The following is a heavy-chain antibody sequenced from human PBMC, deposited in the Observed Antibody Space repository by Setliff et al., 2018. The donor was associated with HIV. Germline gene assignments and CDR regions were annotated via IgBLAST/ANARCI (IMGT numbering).Heavy chain of an antibody. CDR3: ARDRHAGEIDY. D-gene: IGHD3-10*01. Sequence: SETLSLTCTVSGGSINSGDYYWSWIRHHPGKGLEWIGYIYYTGSTYFNPSLKSRVTLSIDTSKNQFSLKLSSVTAADTAVYYCARDRHAGEIDYWGQGTLVTVSA. CDR1: GGSINSGDYY. V-gene: IGHV4-31*03. CDR2: IYYTGST. J-gene: IGHJ4*02.